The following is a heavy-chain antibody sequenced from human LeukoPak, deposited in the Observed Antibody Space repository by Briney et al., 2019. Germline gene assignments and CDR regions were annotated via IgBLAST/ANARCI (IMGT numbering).Heavy chain of an antibody. CDR3: AKQRRPAYYYGSGSAFDI. CDR1: GGSFSGYY. J-gene: IGHJ3*02. Sequence: SETLSLTCAVYGGSFSGYYWSWIHQPPGKGLEWIGEINHSGSTNYNPSLKSRVTISVDTSKNQFSLKLSSVTAADTAVYYCAKQRRPAYYYGSGSAFDIWGQGTMVTVSS. D-gene: IGHD3-10*01. CDR2: INHSGST. V-gene: IGHV4-34*01.